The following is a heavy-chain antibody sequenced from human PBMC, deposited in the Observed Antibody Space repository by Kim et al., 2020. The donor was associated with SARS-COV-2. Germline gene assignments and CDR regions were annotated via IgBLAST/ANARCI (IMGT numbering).Heavy chain of an antibody. V-gene: IGHV1-69*13. J-gene: IGHJ4*02. CDR2: IIPRFAAP. Sequence: SVKVSCKTSRDSFSRHPISWIRQAPGQGLEWMGGIIPRFAAPKYAQKFQGRVTFTADESTSTVHMELSSLKSDDTAIYYCARESVGDFSSFDYWGRGTLVTVSS. D-gene: IGHD3-16*01. CDR1: RDSFSRHP. CDR3: ARESVGDFSSFDY.